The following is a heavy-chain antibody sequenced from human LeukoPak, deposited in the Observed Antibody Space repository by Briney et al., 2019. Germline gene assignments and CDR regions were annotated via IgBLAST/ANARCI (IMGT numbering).Heavy chain of an antibody. CDR3: AKGVDGYKRRLVDY. Sequence: GGSLRLSCAASGFSFSNYGMNWIRRAPGKGLEWVSVLSSSGDSTFYADSVRGRFTISRDNSRNTLYLQMNSLRAEDTAVYYCAKGVDGYKRRLVDYWGQGTLVTVSS. J-gene: IGHJ4*02. CDR1: GFSFSNYG. V-gene: IGHV3-23*01. D-gene: IGHD5-24*01. CDR2: LSSSGDST.